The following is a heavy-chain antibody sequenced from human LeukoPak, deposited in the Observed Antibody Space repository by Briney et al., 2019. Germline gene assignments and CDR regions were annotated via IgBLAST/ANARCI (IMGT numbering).Heavy chain of an antibody. CDR2: ISHSGST. CDR1: GGSFSGYY. CDR3: ARGPVVVVTPDAFDI. Sequence: PSETLSLTCAVYGGSFSGYYWSWIRQPPGKGLEWIGEISHSGSTNYNPSLKSRVTISVDTSKNQFSLRLSSVTAADTAVYYCARGPVVVVTPDAFDIWGQGTMVTVSS. V-gene: IGHV4-34*01. D-gene: IGHD3-22*01. J-gene: IGHJ3*02.